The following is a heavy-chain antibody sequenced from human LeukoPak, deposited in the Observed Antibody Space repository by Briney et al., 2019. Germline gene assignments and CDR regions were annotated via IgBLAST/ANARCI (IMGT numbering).Heavy chain of an antibody. J-gene: IGHJ5*02. CDR2: ISSSGYT. CDR3: ARVGVATPRNNWFDP. CDR1: GFTVSDYY. Sequence: GGSLRLSCAASGFTVSDYYMSWIRQAPGKGLKLVSYISSSGYTNYADSVKGRFTISRDNAKNSLYLQMNSLRAEDTAVYYCARVGVATPRNNWFDPWGQGTLVTVSS. D-gene: IGHD1-26*01. V-gene: IGHV3-11*06.